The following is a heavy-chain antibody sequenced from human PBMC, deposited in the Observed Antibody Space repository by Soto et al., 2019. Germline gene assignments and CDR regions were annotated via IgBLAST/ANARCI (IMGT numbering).Heavy chain of an antibody. V-gene: IGHV4-34*01. CDR2: IYHSGST. CDR3: ARGYGQLVRTPLDA. J-gene: IGHJ6*02. Sequence: SETLSLTCAVYGGSFSGYYWTWIRQTPGKGLEWIGEIYHSGSTNYNPSLKSRVTISVDTSKNQFSLKLRSVTAADTAVYYCARGYGQLVRTPLDAWGQGTTVTVSS. D-gene: IGHD6-6*01. CDR1: GGSFSGYY.